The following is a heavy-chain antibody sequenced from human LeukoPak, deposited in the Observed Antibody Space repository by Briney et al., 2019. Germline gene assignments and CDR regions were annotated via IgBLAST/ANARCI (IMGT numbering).Heavy chain of an antibody. CDR1: GYTFTSYG. CDR2: ISAYNGNT. D-gene: IGHD3-10*01. CDR3: ARGFPGSGSTDNWFDP. Sequence: ASVKVSCKASGYTFTSYGISWVRQAPGQGLEWMGWISAYNGNTNYAQKLQGRVTMTTDTSTSTAYMELRSLRSDDTAVYYCARGFPGSGSTDNWFDPWGQGTLVTVSS. J-gene: IGHJ5*02. V-gene: IGHV1-18*01.